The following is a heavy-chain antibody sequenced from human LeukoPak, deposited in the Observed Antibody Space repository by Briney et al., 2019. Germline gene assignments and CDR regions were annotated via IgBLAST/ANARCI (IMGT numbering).Heavy chain of an antibody. CDR3: ARDMGGYSSSALALDP. CDR1: GGSISSYY. D-gene: IGHD6-6*01. CDR2: IYTSGST. Sequence: PSETLSLTCIVSGGSISSYYWSWIRQPAGKGLEWIGRIYTSGSTNYNPSLKSRVTMSVDTSKNQFSLKLSSVTAADTAVYYCARDMGGYSSSALALDPWGQGTLVTVSS. J-gene: IGHJ5*02. V-gene: IGHV4-4*07.